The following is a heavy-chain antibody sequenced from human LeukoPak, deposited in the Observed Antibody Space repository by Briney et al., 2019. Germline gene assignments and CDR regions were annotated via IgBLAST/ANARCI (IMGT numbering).Heavy chain of an antibody. V-gene: IGHV3-21*04. J-gene: IGHJ4*02. CDR1: GFTFSSYS. CDR3: AKLRRGYSGYDDYYFDY. CDR2: MGGSSSSL. Sequence: KTGGSLRLSCAASGFTFSSYSMNWVRQAPGKGLEWVSSMGGSSSSLYYADSVKGRFTVSRDNAKNSLYLQMNSLRAEDTAVYYCAKLRRGYSGYDDYYFDYWGQGTLVTVSS. D-gene: IGHD5-12*01.